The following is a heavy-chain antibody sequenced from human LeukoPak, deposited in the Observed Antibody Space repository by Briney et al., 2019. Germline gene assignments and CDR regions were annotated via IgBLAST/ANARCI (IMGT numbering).Heavy chain of an antibody. D-gene: IGHD6-6*01. V-gene: IGHV3-30*02. Sequence: GGSLRLSCAASGFTFSSYSMNWVRQAPGKGLEWVAFIRYDGSNKYYADSVKGRFTISRDNSKNTLYLQMNSLRAEDTAVYYCAKDPGSSSSQNYYYYYMDVWGKGTTVTVSS. CDR3: AKDPGSSSSQNYYYYYMDV. CDR2: IRYDGSNK. J-gene: IGHJ6*03. CDR1: GFTFSSYS.